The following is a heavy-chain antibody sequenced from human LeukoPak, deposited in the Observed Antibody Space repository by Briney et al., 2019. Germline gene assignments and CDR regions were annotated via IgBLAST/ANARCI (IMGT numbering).Heavy chain of an antibody. CDR1: GGTFSSYA. V-gene: IGHV1-69*05. J-gene: IGHJ4*02. D-gene: IGHD1-1*01. CDR3: ARGHNWNDVVDYFDY. CDR2: IIPIFGTA. Sequence: SVKVSCKASGGTFSSYAISWVRQAPGQGLEWMGGIIPIFGTANYAQKFQGRVTITTDESTSTAYMELSSLRSEDTAVYYCARGHNWNDVVDYFDYWGQGTLVTVSS.